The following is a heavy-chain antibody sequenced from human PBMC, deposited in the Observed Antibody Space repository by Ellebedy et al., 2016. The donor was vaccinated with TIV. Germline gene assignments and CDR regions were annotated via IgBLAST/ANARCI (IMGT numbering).Heavy chain of an antibody. D-gene: IGHD6-19*01. CDR3: AKDRRGTIAVAGDY. CDR2: LIGSGDET. V-gene: IGHV3-23*01. CDR1: GFTFSSYA. J-gene: IGHJ4*02. Sequence: PGGSLRLSCAASGFTFSSYAMTWVRQAPGKGLEWVSSLIGSGDETHYSDSVKGRFSISRDNSRQTVYLQMNSLRAEDTAVYYCAKDRRGTIAVAGDYWGQGTLVTVSS.